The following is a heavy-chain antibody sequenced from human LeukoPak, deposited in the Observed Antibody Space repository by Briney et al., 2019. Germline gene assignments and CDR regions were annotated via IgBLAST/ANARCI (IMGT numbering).Heavy chain of an antibody. CDR3: ARPAGWLPRYYFEY. Sequence: SESLSLTCTVSGASISGSSYYWSWIRPPPGQGLEWIGTIHSSGNTYYNPSLKSRVTISVDTSKNQSSLKLSSVTAADTAVYYCARPAGWLPRYYFEYWGQGTLVTVSS. J-gene: IGHJ4*02. V-gene: IGHV4-39*01. CDR2: IHSSGNT. CDR1: GASISGSSYY. D-gene: IGHD5-24*01.